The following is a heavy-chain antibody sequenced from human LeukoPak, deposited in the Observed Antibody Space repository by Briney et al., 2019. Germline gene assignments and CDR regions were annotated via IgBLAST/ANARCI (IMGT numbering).Heavy chain of an antibody. J-gene: IGHJ5*01. Sequence: SETLSLTCAVYGGSFSGYYWNWIRQPPGKGLEWIGEINHSGSTNYNPSLKSRVTISVDTSKNQFPLKLSSVTAADTAVYYCARGSNVGIRFGSWGQGTLVTVSS. CDR1: GGSFSGYY. CDR2: INHSGST. D-gene: IGHD1-1*01. CDR3: ARGSNVGIRFGS. V-gene: IGHV4-34*01.